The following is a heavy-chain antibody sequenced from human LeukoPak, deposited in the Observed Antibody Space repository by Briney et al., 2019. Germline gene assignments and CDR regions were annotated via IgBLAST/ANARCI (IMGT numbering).Heavy chain of an antibody. J-gene: IGHJ6*03. CDR2: IIPIFGTA. Sequence: ASVKVSCKASGGTFSSYAISWVRQAPGQGLEWMGGIIPIFGTANYAQKFQGRVTITTDASTSTAYMELSSLRSEDTAVYYCARGSRITGTTPWGRYYMDVWGKGTTVTVSS. D-gene: IGHD1-7*01. CDR3: ARGSRITGTTPWGRYYMDV. CDR1: GGTFSSYA. V-gene: IGHV1-69*05.